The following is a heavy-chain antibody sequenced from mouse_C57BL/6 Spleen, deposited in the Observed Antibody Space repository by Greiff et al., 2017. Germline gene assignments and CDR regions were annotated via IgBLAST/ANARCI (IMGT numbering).Heavy chain of an antibody. CDR2: IDPETGGT. CDR3: TPHYYGSSPGY. J-gene: IGHJ2*01. CDR1: GYTFTDYE. D-gene: IGHD1-1*01. V-gene: IGHV1-15*01. Sequence: VKLVESGAELVRPGASVTLSCKASGYTFTDYEMHWVKQTPVHGLEWIGAIDPETGGTAYNQKFKGKAILTADKSSSTAYMELRSLTSEDSAVYYCTPHYYGSSPGYWGQGTTLTVSS.